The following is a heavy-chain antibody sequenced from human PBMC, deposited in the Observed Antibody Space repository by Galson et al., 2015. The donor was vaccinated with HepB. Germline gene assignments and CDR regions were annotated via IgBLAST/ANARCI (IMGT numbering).Heavy chain of an antibody. V-gene: IGHV3-73*01. D-gene: IGHD1-1*01. J-gene: IGHJ4*02. Sequence: SLRLSCAASGFSFSDSPLHWVRQASGKGLDWIGRIRTKANNYATVYGASVKGRFTISRDDSKNTAYLQMNSLKTEDTAVYYCMVRYNLDYWGQGTLVTVSS. CDR2: IRTKANNYAT. CDR1: GFSFSDSP. CDR3: MVRYNLDY.